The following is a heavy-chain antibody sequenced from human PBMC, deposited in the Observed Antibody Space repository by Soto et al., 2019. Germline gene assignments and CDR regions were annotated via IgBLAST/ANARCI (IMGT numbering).Heavy chain of an antibody. CDR2: INHSGST. V-gene: IGHV4-34*01. J-gene: IGHJ6*02. CDR1: GGCFSGYY. CDR3: ARVPSRGRYCSSTSCYAYYYYGMDV. Sequence: PSETLALTCAVYGGCFSGYYWSWIRQPPGKGLEWIGEINHSGSTNYNPSLKSRVTISVDTSKNQFSLKLSSVTAADTAVYYCARVPSRGRYCSSTSCYAYYYYGMDVWGQGTTVTVSS. D-gene: IGHD2-2*01.